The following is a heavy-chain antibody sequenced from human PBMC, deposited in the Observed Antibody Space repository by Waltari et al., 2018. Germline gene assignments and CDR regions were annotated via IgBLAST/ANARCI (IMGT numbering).Heavy chain of an antibody. J-gene: IGHJ4*02. CDR2: ISSSSSTI. CDR3: ARAPDYYDSSGYTQGPFDY. Sequence: EVQLVESGGGLVQPGGSLRLSCAASGFTFSSYSINWVRQAPGKGLEWVSYISSSSSTIYYADSVKGRFTISRDNAKNSLYLQMNRLRAEDTAVYYCARAPDYYDSSGYTQGPFDYWGQGTLVTVSS. V-gene: IGHV3-48*01. D-gene: IGHD3-22*01. CDR1: GFTFSSYS.